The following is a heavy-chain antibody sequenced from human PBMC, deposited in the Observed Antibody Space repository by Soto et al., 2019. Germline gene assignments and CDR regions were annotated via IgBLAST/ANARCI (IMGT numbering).Heavy chain of an antibody. J-gene: IGHJ3*01. CDR2: ISGTTGGT. CDR3: AKDAPYDKTGYDAFDV. Sequence: QPGGSLRLSCAASGFSFTFNTMNWVRQAPGKGLEWVSSISGTTGGTYYADSVKGRFSISRDDSKNTVYLQMNSLRVEDTAVYYCAKDAPYDKTGYDAFDVWGQGTMVTVSS. V-gene: IGHV3-23*01. D-gene: IGHD1-1*01. CDR1: GFSFTFNT.